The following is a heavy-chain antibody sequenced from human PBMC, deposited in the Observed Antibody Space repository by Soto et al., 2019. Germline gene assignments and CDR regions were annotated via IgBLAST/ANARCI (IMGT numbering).Heavy chain of an antibody. J-gene: IGHJ3*02. CDR3: AIGDGYYDSTGYHGSFDI. CDR2: IIPIFGTA. CDR1: GGTFSSYA. V-gene: IGHV1-69*01. D-gene: IGHD3-22*01. Sequence: QVQLVQSGAEVKKPGSSVTVSCKASGGTFSSYAISWVRQAPGQGLDWMGGIIPIFGTANYAQKFPGRVTITSDESTSTAYMELRILRSEDTAVYSWAIGDGYYDSTGYHGSFDICGQVTMVTVSS.